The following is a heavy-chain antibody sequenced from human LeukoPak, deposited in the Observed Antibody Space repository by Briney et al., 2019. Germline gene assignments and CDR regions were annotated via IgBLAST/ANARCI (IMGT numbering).Heavy chain of an antibody. J-gene: IGHJ5*02. D-gene: IGHD2-21*01. CDR2: IYISGST. Sequence: PSETLSLTCAVYGGSFSGYYWSWIRQPAGKGLEWIGRIYISGSTNYNPSLKSRVTMSVDTSKNQFSLKLSSVTAADTAVYYCARSVLWPPFDPWGQGTLVTVSS. CDR1: GGSFSGYY. CDR3: ARSVLWPPFDP. V-gene: IGHV4-59*10.